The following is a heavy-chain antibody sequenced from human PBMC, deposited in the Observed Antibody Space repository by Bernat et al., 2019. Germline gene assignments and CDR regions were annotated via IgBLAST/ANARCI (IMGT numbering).Heavy chain of an antibody. Sequence: QVQLVESGGGVVQPGRSLRLSCAASGFTFSSYGMHWVRQAPGKGLEWVAVISYDGSNKYYADSVKGRFTISRDNSKNTLYLQMNSLRAEDTAVYYCAKGQEYYDFWSGYSKPSHFDYWGQGTLVTVSS. V-gene: IGHV3-30*18. CDR1: GFTFSSYG. CDR3: AKGQEYYDFWSGYSKPSHFDY. D-gene: IGHD3-3*01. CDR2: ISYDGSNK. J-gene: IGHJ4*02.